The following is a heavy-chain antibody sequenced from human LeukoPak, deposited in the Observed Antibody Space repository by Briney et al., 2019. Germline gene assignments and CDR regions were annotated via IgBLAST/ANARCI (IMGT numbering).Heavy chain of an antibody. D-gene: IGHD6-19*01. V-gene: IGHV4-59*12. CDR3: ARKRSIAVAGREVAFDY. Sequence: SETLSLTCTVSGGSISSYYWSWIRQPPGKGLEWIGYIYYSGSTNYNPSLKSRVTISVDTSKNQFSLKLSSVTAADTAVYYCARKRSIAVAGREVAFDYWGQGTLVTVSS. CDR1: GGSISSYY. CDR2: IYYSGST. J-gene: IGHJ4*02.